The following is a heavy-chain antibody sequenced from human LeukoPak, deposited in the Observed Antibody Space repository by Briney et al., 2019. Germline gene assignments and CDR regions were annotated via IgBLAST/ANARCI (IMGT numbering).Heavy chain of an antibody. Sequence: PGGSLRLSCAASGFTFSSYAMNWVRQAPGTGLQWISSIFGSGANTYHADSVKGRFTISRDNSKNTLYLQMNSLRPEDTAIYYCAKAPKGSCSGAKCYAFDSWGQGTLVTVSS. CDR3: AKAPKGSCSGAKCYAFDS. J-gene: IGHJ4*02. V-gene: IGHV3-23*01. CDR2: IFGSGANT. D-gene: IGHD2-15*01. CDR1: GFTFSSYA.